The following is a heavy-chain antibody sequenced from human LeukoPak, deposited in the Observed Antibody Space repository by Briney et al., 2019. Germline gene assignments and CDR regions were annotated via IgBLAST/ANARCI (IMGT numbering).Heavy chain of an antibody. J-gene: IGHJ3*02. CDR3: ARAYSSGWPLDAFDI. V-gene: IGHV1-2*02. D-gene: IGHD6-19*01. CDR1: GYTFTGYY. CDR2: INPNSGGT. Sequence: GASVKVSCKASGYTFTGYYMHWVRQAPGQGLEWMGWINPNSGGTNYAQKFQGRVTMTRDTSISTAYMELSRLRSDDTAVYYCARAYSSGWPLDAFDIWGQGTMVTVSS.